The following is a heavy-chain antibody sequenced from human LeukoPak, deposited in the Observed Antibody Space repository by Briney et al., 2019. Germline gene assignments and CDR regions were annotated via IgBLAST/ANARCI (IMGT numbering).Heavy chain of an antibody. J-gene: IGHJ5*02. CDR1: GFTFSSYE. CDR3: AKALYGSGTFGGFDP. CDR2: ISGSGGST. D-gene: IGHD3-10*01. Sequence: GGSLRLSCAASGFTFSSYEMNWVRQAPGKGLEWVSAISGSGGSTYYADSVKGRFTISRDNAKNSLHLQMNSLRAEDTALYYCAKALYGSGTFGGFDPWGQGTLVTVSS. V-gene: IGHV3-23*01.